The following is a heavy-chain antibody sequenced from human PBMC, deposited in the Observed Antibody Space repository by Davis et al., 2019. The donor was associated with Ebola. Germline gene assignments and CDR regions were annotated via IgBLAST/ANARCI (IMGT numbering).Heavy chain of an antibody. D-gene: IGHD2-21*01. CDR2: VYFSGSA. CDR1: GVSIYSYY. V-gene: IGHV4-59*12. J-gene: IGHJ4*02. CDR3: ARDTILGVGIDA. Sequence: SETLSLTCTVSGVSIYSYYWSWVRQSPGKGLEWIGYVYFSGSATYSPSLESRLTISADTSKNQFFLNLRSVTAADTAVYFCARDTILGVGIDAWGQGSLVTVSS.